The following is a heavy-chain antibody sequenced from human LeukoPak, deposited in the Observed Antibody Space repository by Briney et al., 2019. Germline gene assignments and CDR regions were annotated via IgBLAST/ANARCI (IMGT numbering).Heavy chain of an antibody. J-gene: IGHJ4*02. CDR3: ARDRPYTGGWRGFDY. Sequence: SPKVSCTAPGGTFSRDAISCVRQAPGQGLEWMGGIISMFGMATYAQKFQGRVTITAAESTSTAYIELSSLRPEDTAVYYCARDRPYTGGWRGFDYWGQGTLVTVSS. V-gene: IGHV1-69*01. CDR1: GGTFSRDA. CDR2: IISMFGMA. D-gene: IGHD6-19*01.